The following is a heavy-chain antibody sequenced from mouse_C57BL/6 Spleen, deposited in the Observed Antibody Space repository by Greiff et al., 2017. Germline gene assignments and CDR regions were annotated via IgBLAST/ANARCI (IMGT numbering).Heavy chain of an antibody. V-gene: IGHV1-61*01. CDR2: IYPYDSET. CDR3: AGVVYYYDYGNYYAMDY. CDR1: GYTFTSYW. D-gene: IGHD2-1*01. Sequence: QVQLKQPGAELVRPGSSVKLSCKASGYTFTSYWMDWVKQRPGQGLEWIGNIYPYDSETHYNQKFKDKATLTVDKSSSTAYMQLSSLTSEDSAVXYDAGVVYYYDYGNYYAMDYWGQGTSVTVSS. J-gene: IGHJ4*01.